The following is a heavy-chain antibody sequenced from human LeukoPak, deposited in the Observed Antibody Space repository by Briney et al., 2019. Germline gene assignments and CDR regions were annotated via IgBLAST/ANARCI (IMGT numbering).Heavy chain of an antibody. CDR1: GVSISSGDHY. CDR3: ARGELTMTGTFDY. Sequence: SETLSLTCTVSGVSISSGDHYWSWIRQPPGKGLEWFGYISYSGSTYYNPSLKSRVTISLNRSKNQFSLKLGSVTAADTAVYYCARGELTMTGTFDYWGQGTLVTVSS. D-gene: IGHD1-7*01. V-gene: IGHV4-30-4*08. CDR2: ISYSGST. J-gene: IGHJ4*02.